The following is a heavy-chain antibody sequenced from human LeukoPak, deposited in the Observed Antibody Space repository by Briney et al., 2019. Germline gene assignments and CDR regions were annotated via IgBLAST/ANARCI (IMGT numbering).Heavy chain of an antibody. CDR3: ARDIGYCSSTSCPQGDAFDI. CDR2: ISSSSSYI. CDR1: GFTFSSYS. V-gene: IGHV3-21*01. J-gene: IGHJ3*02. D-gene: IGHD2-2*03. Sequence: GGSLRLSCAASGFTFSSYSMNWVRQAPGKGLEWVSSISSSSSYIYYADSVKGRFTISRDNAKNSLYLQMNSLRAEDTAVYYCARDIGYCSSTSCPQGDAFDIWGQGTMVTVSS.